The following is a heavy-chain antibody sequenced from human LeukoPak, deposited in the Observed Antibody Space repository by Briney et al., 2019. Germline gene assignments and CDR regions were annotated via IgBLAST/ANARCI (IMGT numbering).Heavy chain of an antibody. CDR2: ISAYNGNT. CDR3: ARELLGYSSGWDDY. J-gene: IGHJ4*02. D-gene: IGHD6-19*01. V-gene: IGHV1-18*01. Sequence: GASVKVSCKASGYTFTSYGISWVRQAPGQGLEWMGWISAYNGNTNYAQKLQGRVTMTTDTSTSTAYMELRSLRSDDTAVYYCARELLGYSSGWDDYWGQGTLVTVSS. CDR1: GYTFTSYG.